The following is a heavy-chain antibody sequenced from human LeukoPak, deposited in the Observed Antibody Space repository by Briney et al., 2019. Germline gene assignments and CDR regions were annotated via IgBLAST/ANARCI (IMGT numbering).Heavy chain of an antibody. J-gene: IGHJ3*02. D-gene: IGHD6-19*01. CDR3: AKDRLEAAFDI. V-gene: IGHV3-9*01. CDR2: ISWNSGNI. Sequence: GGSLRLSCAASGFTFDDYAMHWVRQAPGKGLEWVSGISWNSGNIGYADSVKGRFTISRDNSKNTLYLQMNSLRAEDTAVYYCAKDRLEAAFDIWGQGTMVTVSS. CDR1: GFTFDDYA.